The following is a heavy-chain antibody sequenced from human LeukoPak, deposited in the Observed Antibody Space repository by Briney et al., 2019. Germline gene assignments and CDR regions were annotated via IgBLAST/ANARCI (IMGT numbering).Heavy chain of an antibody. CDR3: ARSLYYYGSGTPAGY. J-gene: IGHJ4*02. V-gene: IGHV4-31*03. CDR2: IYYSGST. CDR1: GGSISSGGYY. D-gene: IGHD3-10*01. Sequence: SETLSLTCTVSGGSISSGGYYWSWIRQHPGKGLEWIGYIYYSGSTYYNPSLKSRVTISVDTSKNQFSLKLSSVTAADTAVYYCARSLYYYGSGTPAGYWGQGTLVTVSS.